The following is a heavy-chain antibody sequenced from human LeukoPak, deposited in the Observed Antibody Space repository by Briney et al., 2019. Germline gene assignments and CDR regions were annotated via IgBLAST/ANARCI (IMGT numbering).Heavy chain of an antibody. CDR2: IYTSGST. CDR1: GYSISSGYY. D-gene: IGHD3-22*01. J-gene: IGHJ4*02. Sequence: SETLSLTCTVSGYSISSGYYWSWIRQPAGKGLEWIGCIYTSGSTTYNPSLKSRVTISGDTSENQFSLRLSSVTAADTAVYHCARASYSYDISGWVPFDYWGQGTLVTVSS. V-gene: IGHV4-61*02. CDR3: ARASYSYDISGWVPFDY.